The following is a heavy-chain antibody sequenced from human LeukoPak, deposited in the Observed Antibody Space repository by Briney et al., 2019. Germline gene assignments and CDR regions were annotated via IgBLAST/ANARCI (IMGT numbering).Heavy chain of an antibody. D-gene: IGHD2-15*01. V-gene: IGHV3-53*01. J-gene: IGHJ4*02. CDR1: GFTVSSNY. Sequence: GGSLRLSCAASGFTVSSNYMSWVRQAPGKGLEWVSVIYSGGSTYYADSVKGRFTISRDNSKNTQYLQMNSLRAEDTAVYYCARNRAVAVFFDYWGQGTLVTVSS. CDR2: IYSGGST. CDR3: ARNRAVAVFFDY.